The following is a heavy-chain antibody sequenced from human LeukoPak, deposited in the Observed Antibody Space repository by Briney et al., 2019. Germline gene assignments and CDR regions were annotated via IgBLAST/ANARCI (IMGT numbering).Heavy chain of an antibody. CDR3: ARDLGSGWNFDY. V-gene: IGHV3-53*01. CDR1: GFTVSSNY. J-gene: IGHJ4*02. Sequence: GGSLRLSCAASGFTVSSNYMNWVRQAPGKGMEWVSIIYSGGSTYYADSVKGRFTISRDNSKNTLYLQMNSLRAEDTAVYYCARDLGSGWNFDYWGQGTLVTVSS. CDR2: IYSGGST. D-gene: IGHD6-19*01.